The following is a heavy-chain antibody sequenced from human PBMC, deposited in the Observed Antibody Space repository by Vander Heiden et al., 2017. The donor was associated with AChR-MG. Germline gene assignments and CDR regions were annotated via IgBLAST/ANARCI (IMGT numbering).Heavy chain of an antibody. CDR2: NSGSCGST. V-gene: IGHV3-23*01. D-gene: IGHD2-2*01. J-gene: IGHJ4*02. CDR3: AKGYTSTSRVPWDH. Sequence: EVQLLESGGALAQPGGSLRLSCAASGFTFSSYAISWVRQASGGGAGWVSFNSGSCGSTYHAGSGKGRVTNSKEKSKNTLYLQMNRLRAEDTAVYYCAKGYTSTSRVPWDHWGQGTLVTVSS. CDR1: GFTFSSYA.